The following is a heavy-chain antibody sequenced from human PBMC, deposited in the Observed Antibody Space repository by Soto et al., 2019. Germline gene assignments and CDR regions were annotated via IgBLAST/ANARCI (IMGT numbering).Heavy chain of an antibody. CDR3: ARSVAGRGGYYYYGMDV. J-gene: IGHJ6*02. Sequence: QVQLVQSGAEVKKPGASVKVSCKASGYTFTGYYMHWVRQAPGQGLEWMGWINPNSGGTNYAQKFQGWVTMTRDTSISTAYMELSRLRSDDTAVYYCARSVAGRGGYYYYGMDVWGQGTTVTVSS. CDR2: INPNSGGT. D-gene: IGHD6-19*01. CDR1: GYTFTGYY. V-gene: IGHV1-2*04.